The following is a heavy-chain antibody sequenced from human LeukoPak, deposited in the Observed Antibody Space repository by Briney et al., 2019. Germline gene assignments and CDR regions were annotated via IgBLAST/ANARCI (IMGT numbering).Heavy chain of an antibody. Sequence: ASVKLSCKASGYTFTGYYMHWVRQAPGQGLEWMGWINPNSGGTNYAQKFQGRVTMTRDTSISTAYMELSRLRSDDTAVYYCARALTRDFWSGYPYYYYDYYMDVWGKGTTVTVSS. CDR2: INPNSGGT. J-gene: IGHJ6*03. D-gene: IGHD3-3*01. CDR1: GYTFTGYY. CDR3: ARALTRDFWSGYPYYYYDYYMDV. V-gene: IGHV1-2*02.